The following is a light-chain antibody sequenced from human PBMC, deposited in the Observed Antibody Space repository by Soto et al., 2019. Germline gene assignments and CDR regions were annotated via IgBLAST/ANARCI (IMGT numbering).Light chain of an antibody. V-gene: IGKV3-20*01. CDR1: QSISSSY. CDR2: GAS. CDR3: QQYNSYPMT. J-gene: IGKJ5*01. Sequence: EIVLTQSPGTLSLSPGERATLSCRASQSISSSYLAWYQQRPGQAPRLLIYGASSRATGIPDRFSGSGSGTEFTLTISRLQPDDFATYYCQQYNSYPMTFGQGTRLEI.